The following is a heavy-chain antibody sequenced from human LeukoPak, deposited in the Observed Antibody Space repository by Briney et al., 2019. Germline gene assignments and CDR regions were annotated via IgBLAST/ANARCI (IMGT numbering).Heavy chain of an antibody. CDR2: ISSTSNYM. D-gene: IGHD6-19*01. V-gene: IGHV3-21*01. J-gene: IGHJ4*01. Sequence: KPGGSLRLSCAASGFTFSSSSMNWVRQAPGKGLEWVSSISSTSNYMYYVDSVKGRFTISRDNARNSLYLQMNSLRAEDTAVYYCARGPGSGWYNYWGHGTLVTVSS. CDR1: GFTFSSSS. CDR3: ARGPGSGWYNY.